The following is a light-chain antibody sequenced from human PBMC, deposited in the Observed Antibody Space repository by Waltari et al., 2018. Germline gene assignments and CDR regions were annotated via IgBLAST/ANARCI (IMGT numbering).Light chain of an antibody. V-gene: IGLV2-11*01. CDR3: SSYAGSNTWV. CDR2: EVS. J-gene: IGLJ2*01. CDR1: SSDIGGSNY. Sequence: QAALTQPRSVSGSPGQSVTIPCTGTSSDIGGSNYVPWYQQHPGTAPKFMIYEVSKRPSGVSDRFSGSKSGNTASLTISGLQAEDEADYYCSSYAGSNTWVFGGGTRLTVL.